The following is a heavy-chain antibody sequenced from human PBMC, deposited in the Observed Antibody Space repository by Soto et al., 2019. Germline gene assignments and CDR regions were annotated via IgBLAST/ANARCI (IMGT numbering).Heavy chain of an antibody. CDR2: IWYDGSNK. V-gene: IGHV3-33*01. J-gene: IGHJ4*02. CDR3: ARVEALHYYDSSGPIDY. Sequence: PGGSLRLSCAASGFTFSSYGMHWVRQAPGKGLEWVAVIWYDGSNKYYADSVKGRFTISRDNSKNTLYLQMNSLRAEDTAVYYCARVEALHYYDSSGPIDYWGQGTLVTVSS. CDR1: GFTFSSYG. D-gene: IGHD3-22*01.